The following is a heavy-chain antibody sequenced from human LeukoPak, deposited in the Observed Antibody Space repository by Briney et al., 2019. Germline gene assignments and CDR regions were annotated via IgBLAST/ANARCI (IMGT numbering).Heavy chain of an antibody. CDR3: AAAPNSKYFDY. CDR1: GFPFNSHW. J-gene: IGHJ4*02. CDR2: IKEDGSEK. D-gene: IGHD2-8*01. Sequence: PGGSLRLSYAASGFPFNSHWMSWVRQAPGKGLEWVANIKEDGSEKTYVDSVKGRFTISRDNAKNSVYLQMDSLRVEDTAVYYCAAAPNSKYFDYWGQGNLVTVS. V-gene: IGHV3-7*01.